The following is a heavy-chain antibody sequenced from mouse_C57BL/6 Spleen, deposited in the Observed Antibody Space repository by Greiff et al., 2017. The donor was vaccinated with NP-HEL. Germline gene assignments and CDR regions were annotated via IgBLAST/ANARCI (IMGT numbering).Heavy chain of an antibody. D-gene: IGHD2-4*01. CDR3: ARSHYDYDSMDY. Sequence: VQLQQPGAELVMPGASVKLSCKASGYTFTSYWMHWVKQRPGQGLEWIGEIDPSDSYTNYNQKFKGKSTLTVDKSSSTAYMQLSSLTSEDSAVYYCARSHYDYDSMDYWGQGTSGTFAS. J-gene: IGHJ4*01. V-gene: IGHV1-69*01. CDR2: IDPSDSYT. CDR1: GYTFTSYW.